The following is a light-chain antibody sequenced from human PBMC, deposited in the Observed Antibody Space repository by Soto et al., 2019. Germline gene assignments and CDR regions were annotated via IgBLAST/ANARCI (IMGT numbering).Light chain of an antibody. CDR3: SSYAGSNSYV. CDR2: EVN. Sequence: QSALTQPTSASGSPGQSVTISCTGTSSDVGGYNYVSWYQQHPGKAPKLMIYEVNKWPSGVPDRFSGSKSGNTASLTVSGLQAEDEADYYCSSYAGSNSYVFGTGTKVTVL. J-gene: IGLJ1*01. CDR1: SSDVGGYNY. V-gene: IGLV2-8*01.